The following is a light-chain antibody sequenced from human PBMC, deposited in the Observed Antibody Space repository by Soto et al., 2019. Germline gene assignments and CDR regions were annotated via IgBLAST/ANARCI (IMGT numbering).Light chain of an antibody. CDR2: GAS. CDR3: QHYNDWPPAFT. V-gene: IGKV3D-15*01. CDR1: QSLNRN. Sequence: EILMTQSPATLSVSPGERATLSCRASQSLNRNLAWYQQQPGQAPRLIIYGASTRASGIPARFSGSGSVTVFTLTISSLQSEDFALYYCQHYNDWPPAFTFGPGTKVDL. J-gene: IGKJ3*01.